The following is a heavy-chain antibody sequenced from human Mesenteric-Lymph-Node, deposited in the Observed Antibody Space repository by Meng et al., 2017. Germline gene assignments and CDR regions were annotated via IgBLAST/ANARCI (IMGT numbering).Heavy chain of an antibody. Sequence: VQLQRSGPGLVTPSQTPPLTCAISGESVSSNSAAWNWIRQSPSRGLEWLGRTYYRSKWYNDYAVSVKSRITINPDTSKNQFSLQLNSVTPEDTAVYYCARDSSSSAYSPFDYWGQGTLVTVSS. CDR3: ARDSSSSAYSPFDY. CDR1: GESVSSNSAA. CDR2: TYYRSKWYN. V-gene: IGHV6-1*01. J-gene: IGHJ4*02. D-gene: IGHD3-22*01.